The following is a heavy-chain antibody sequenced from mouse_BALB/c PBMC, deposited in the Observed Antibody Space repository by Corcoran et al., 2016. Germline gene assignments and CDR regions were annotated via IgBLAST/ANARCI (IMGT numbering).Heavy chain of an antibody. CDR2: IDPANGNT. Sequence: EVQLQQSGAELVKPGASVKLSCTASGFNIKDTYMHWVKQRPEQGLEWIGRIDPANGNTKYDPKFQGKATITADTSSNTAYLQLSSLTSEDTAVYYCARVLGRDYAMDYWGQGTSVTVSS. CDR1: GFNIKDTY. D-gene: IGHD4-1*01. CDR3: ARVLGRDYAMDY. V-gene: IGHV14-3*02. J-gene: IGHJ4*01.